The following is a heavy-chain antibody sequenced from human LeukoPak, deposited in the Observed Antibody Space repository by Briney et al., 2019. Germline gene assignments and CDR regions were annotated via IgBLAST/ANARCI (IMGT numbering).Heavy chain of an antibody. CDR1: GFTFSDYY. CDR3: AREDYYGSGSPLGY. D-gene: IGHD3-10*01. CDR2: ISSSGSTI. Sequence: GGSLRLSCAASGFTFSDYYMSWIRPAPGKGLEWVSYISSSGSTIYYADSVKGRFTISRDNAKNSLYLQMNSLRAEDTAVYYCAREDYYGSGSPLGYWGQGTLVTVSS. J-gene: IGHJ4*02. V-gene: IGHV3-11*01.